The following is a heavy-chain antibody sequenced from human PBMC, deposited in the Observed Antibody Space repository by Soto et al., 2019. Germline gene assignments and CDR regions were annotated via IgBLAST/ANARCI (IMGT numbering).Heavy chain of an antibody. D-gene: IGHD1-26*01. Sequence: PGGSLRLSCAASGFTFSSYSMNWVRQAPGKGLEWVSYISSSSTIYYADSVKGRFTISRDNAKNSLYLQMNSLRDEDTAVYYCARGGSRGKAAFGIWGQGTMVTVSS. J-gene: IGHJ3*02. V-gene: IGHV3-48*02. CDR1: GFTFSSYS. CDR3: ARGGSRGKAAFGI. CDR2: ISSSSTI.